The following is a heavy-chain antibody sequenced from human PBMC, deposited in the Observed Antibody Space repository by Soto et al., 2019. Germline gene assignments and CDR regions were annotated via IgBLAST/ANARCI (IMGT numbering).Heavy chain of an antibody. V-gene: IGHV1-69*02. CDR3: ARAGGVRGARDIYYYYGMDV. CDR2: IIPILGIA. Sequence: QVQLVQSGAEVKKPGSSVKVSCKASGGTFSSYTISWVRQAPGQGLEWMGRIIPILGIANYAQKFQGRVTITADKSTSTAYMELSSLRSEDTAVYYCARAGGVRGARDIYYYYGMDVWGQGTTVTVSS. J-gene: IGHJ6*02. D-gene: IGHD3-10*01. CDR1: GGTFSSYT.